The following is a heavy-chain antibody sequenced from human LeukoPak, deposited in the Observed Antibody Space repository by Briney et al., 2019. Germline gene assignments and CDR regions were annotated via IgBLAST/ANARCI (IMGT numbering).Heavy chain of an antibody. CDR3: ARSARFNYFYMDV. CDR2: IYASGSI. CDR1: GGSITNFF. D-gene: IGHD2-15*01. Sequence: KASETLSPTCSVSGGSITNFFWTWIRQPAGKGLEYIGRIYASGSIDYNPSLKSRVTMSVDTSNNQFSLNLTSVTAADTALYFCARSARFNYFYMDVWGKGTSVTVSS. V-gene: IGHV4-4*07. J-gene: IGHJ6*03.